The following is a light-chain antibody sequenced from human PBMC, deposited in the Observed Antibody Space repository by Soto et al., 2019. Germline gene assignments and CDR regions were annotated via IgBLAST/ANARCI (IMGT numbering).Light chain of an antibody. CDR1: QSVSTR. CDR2: DAS. J-gene: IGKJ1*01. V-gene: IGKV1-5*01. CDR3: QQYNSYPWT. Sequence: QLTQSPSSLSASVGDRVTISCRASQSVSTRSAWHQQKPGKAPKVLIYDASNLETGVPSRFSGSGSGREFTLTISSLQPDDFATYYCQQYNSYPWTFGQGTKVDIK.